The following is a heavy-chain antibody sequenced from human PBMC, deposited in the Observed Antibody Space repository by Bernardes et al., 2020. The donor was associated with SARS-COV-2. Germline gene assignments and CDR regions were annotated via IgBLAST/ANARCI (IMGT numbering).Heavy chain of an antibody. V-gene: IGHV3-23*01. Sequence: GGSLRLSCAASGFTFSSYAMNWVRQAPGRGLEWISTIVNTGGNTYYADSVRGRFTVSRDNSKNTLYLQMNSLKAGDTAVYYCAKGNVGYFDGAGYGEVWGQGTTVTVTS. CDR3: AKGNVGYFDGAGYGEV. J-gene: IGHJ6*02. D-gene: IGHD3-22*01. CDR2: IVNTGGNT. CDR1: GFTFSSYA.